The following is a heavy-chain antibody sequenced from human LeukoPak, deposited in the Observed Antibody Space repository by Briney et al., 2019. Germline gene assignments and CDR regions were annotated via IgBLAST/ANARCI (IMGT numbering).Heavy chain of an antibody. J-gene: IGHJ4*02. Sequence: GGSLRLSCAASGFTFSSYEMNWVRQAPGKGLEWVSSISVSGDSAYYADSVKGRFTISRDFSKNMVYLQMNSLRAEDTAVYYCAKDAYDIWNYFDHLGQGTLVIVSS. CDR2: ISVSGDSA. V-gene: IGHV3-23*01. CDR1: GFTFSSYE. CDR3: AKDAYDIWNYFDH. D-gene: IGHD3-3*01.